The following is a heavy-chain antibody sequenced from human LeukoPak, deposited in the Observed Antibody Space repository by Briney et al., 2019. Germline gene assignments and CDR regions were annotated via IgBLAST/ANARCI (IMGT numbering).Heavy chain of an antibody. Sequence: SETLSLTCTVSGGSISSRSYYWGWIRQPPGKGLEWIGKISDSGSTYYSPSLRSRVTISIDMSKNQFSLKLSSVTATDTAVYYCARQQIDIVLMVLRGGNWFDPWGQGTLVTVSS. V-gene: IGHV4-39*01. CDR2: ISDSGST. D-gene: IGHD2-8*01. CDR3: ARQQIDIVLMVLRGGNWFDP. J-gene: IGHJ5*02. CDR1: GGSISSRSYY.